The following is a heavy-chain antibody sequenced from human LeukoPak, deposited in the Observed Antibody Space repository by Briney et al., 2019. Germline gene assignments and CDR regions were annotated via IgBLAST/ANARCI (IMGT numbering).Heavy chain of an antibody. D-gene: IGHD5-24*01. J-gene: IGHJ5*02. Sequence: GESLKISCKGSGDVFTNYWIGWVRQMPGKGREWMGIVSPGDSDTAYSPSFQGQVSISADKSINTAYLQWSSLRASDTAMYYCARRNGYNAGALDFDPWGQGTLVTVSS. CDR3: ARRNGYNAGALDFDP. CDR1: GDVFTNYW. V-gene: IGHV5-51*01. CDR2: VSPGDSDT.